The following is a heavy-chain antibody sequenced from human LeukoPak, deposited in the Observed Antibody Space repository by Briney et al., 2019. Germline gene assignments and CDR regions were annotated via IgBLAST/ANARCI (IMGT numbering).Heavy chain of an antibody. CDR3: ARGPSSGDFDY. CDR1: GYPFTAYF. D-gene: IGHD1-26*01. CDR2: INPNSGAT. Sequence: ASVTVSCKASGYPFTAYFLHWFRQAPGQGLEWMGWINPNSGATNYAQKFQGRVTMTRDTSISTVYMELSRLTSDDTAVYYCARGPSSGDFDYWGQGTLVTVSS. V-gene: IGHV1-2*02. J-gene: IGHJ4*02.